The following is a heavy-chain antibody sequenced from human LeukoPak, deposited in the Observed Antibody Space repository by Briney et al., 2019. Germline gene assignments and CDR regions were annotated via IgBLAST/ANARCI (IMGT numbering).Heavy chain of an antibody. D-gene: IGHD3-22*01. V-gene: IGHV1-3*01. Sequence: ASVKVSCKASGYTFTIYAMHWVRQAPGQRLEWMGWINAGNGNTKYSQKFQGRVTITRDTSASTAYMELSSLRSEDTAVYYCARGDHYYDSSGYFVWGQGTLVTVSS. CDR2: INAGNGNT. J-gene: IGHJ4*02. CDR3: ARGDHYYDSSGYFV. CDR1: GYTFTIYA.